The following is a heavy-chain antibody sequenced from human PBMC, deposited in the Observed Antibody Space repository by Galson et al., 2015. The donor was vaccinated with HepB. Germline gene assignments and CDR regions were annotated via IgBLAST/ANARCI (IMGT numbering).Heavy chain of an antibody. CDR2: IKVDGSEK. CDR1: GFIFRNYW. V-gene: IGHV3-7*01. Sequence: SLRLSCAASGFIFRNYWMSWVRQAPGKGLEWVANIKVDGSEKYYIDSVKGRFTIPRDNAKSSLYLQMDSLRVEDTALYYCARDALFPFDYWGQGTLVTVSS. J-gene: IGHJ4*02. D-gene: IGHD2-21*01. CDR3: ARDALFPFDY.